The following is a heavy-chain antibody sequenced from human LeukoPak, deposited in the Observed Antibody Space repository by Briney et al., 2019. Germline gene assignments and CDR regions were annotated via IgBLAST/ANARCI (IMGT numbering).Heavy chain of an antibody. CDR3: AREALSLDTAMVLYFDY. D-gene: IGHD5-18*01. CDR2: INPNSGGT. Sequence: ASVKVSCKASGYTFTGYYMHWVRQAPGQGLEWMGWINPNSGGTNYAQKFQGRVTKTRDTSISTAYMELSRLRSDDTAVYYCAREALSLDTAMVLYFDYWGQGTLVTASS. V-gene: IGHV1-2*02. J-gene: IGHJ4*02. CDR1: GYTFTGYY.